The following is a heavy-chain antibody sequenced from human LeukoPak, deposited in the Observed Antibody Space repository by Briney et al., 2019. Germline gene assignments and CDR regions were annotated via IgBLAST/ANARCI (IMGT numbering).Heavy chain of an antibody. D-gene: IGHD3-22*01. V-gene: IGHV3-48*02. CDR1: GFTFSSYS. J-gene: IGHJ4*02. CDR3: ARDLSISYDSSGYYPASGAPDY. Sequence: GGSLRLSCAASGFTFSSYSMNWVRQAPGKGLEWVSYISSSSSTIYYADSVKGRFTISRDNAKNSLYLQMNSLRDEDTAVYYCARDLSISYDSSGYYPASGAPDYWGQGTLVTVSS. CDR2: ISSSSSTI.